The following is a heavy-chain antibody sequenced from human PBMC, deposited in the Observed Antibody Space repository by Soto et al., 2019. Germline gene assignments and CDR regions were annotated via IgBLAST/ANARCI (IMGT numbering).Heavy chain of an antibody. V-gene: IGHV5-51*01. CDR1: GYSFTSYW. D-gene: IGHD6-6*01. CDR2: IYPGDSDT. J-gene: IGHJ6*02. Sequence: GESLKISCKGSGYSFTSYWIGWVRQMPGKGLEWMGIIYPGDSDTRYSPSFQGQVTISADKSISTAYLQWSSLKASDTAMYYCARQVAAHPGTYYYGMDVWGQGTTVTVSS. CDR3: ARQVAAHPGTYYYGMDV.